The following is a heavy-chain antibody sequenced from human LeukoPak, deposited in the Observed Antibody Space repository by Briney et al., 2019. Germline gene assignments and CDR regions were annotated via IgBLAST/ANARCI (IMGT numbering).Heavy chain of an antibody. CDR1: GFTVSRNY. D-gene: IGHD1-26*01. V-gene: IGHV3-53*01. J-gene: IGHJ4*02. CDR2: IYSADSA. Sequence: GGSLRLSCAASGFTVSRNYMSWVRQAPGQGLEWVSVIYSADSAYYADSVRGRFTISRDSSKNTLYLQMNSLRADDTAVYYCAREVGGGATNYFDYWGQGTLVTVSS. CDR3: AREVGGGATNYFDY.